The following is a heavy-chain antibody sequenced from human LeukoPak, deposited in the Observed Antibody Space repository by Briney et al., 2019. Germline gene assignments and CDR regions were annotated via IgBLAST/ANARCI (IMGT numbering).Heavy chain of an antibody. V-gene: IGHV4-59*01. Sequence: SETLSLTCTVSGGSISSYYWSWIRQPPGKGLEWIGYIYYSGSTNYNPSLKSRVTISVATSKNQFSLKLSSVTAADTAVYYCARDRISSGGLYYYYMDVWGKGTTVTVSS. CDR2: IYYSGST. D-gene: IGHD6-6*01. J-gene: IGHJ6*03. CDR3: ARDRISSGGLYYYYMDV. CDR1: GGSISSYY.